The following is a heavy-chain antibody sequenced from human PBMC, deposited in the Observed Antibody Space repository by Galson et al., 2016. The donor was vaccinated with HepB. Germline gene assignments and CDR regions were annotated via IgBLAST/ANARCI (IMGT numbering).Heavy chain of an antibody. CDR2: IKSDGSDT. CDR1: GFTFSSHW. D-gene: IGHD1-26*01. CDR3: ARGAGTTRAGSDY. V-gene: IGHV3-74*01. Sequence: SLRLSCAASGFTFSSHWMNWVRQAPGKGLVWVSRIKSDGSDTSYADSVRGRFTISRDNAKNTLYLQMDSLRAEDTAVYYCARGAGTTRAGSDYWGRGTLVTVSS. J-gene: IGHJ4*02.